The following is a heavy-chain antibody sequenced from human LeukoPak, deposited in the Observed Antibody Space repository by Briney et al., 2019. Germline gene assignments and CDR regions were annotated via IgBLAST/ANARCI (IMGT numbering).Heavy chain of an antibody. V-gene: IGHV1-18*04. Sequence: ASVKVSCKASGYSFTGFYIHWVRQAPGQGLEWMGWISTYNGNTNYAQKLQGRVTMTTDTSTSTAYMELRSLRSDDTAVYYCARDPRLWFGELLSPEYFDYWGQGTLVTVSS. CDR2: ISTYNGNT. J-gene: IGHJ4*02. D-gene: IGHD3-10*01. CDR3: ARDPRLWFGELLSPEYFDY. CDR1: GYSFTGFY.